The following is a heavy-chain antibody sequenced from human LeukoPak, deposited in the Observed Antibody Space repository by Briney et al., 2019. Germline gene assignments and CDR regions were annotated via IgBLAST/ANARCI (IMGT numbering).Heavy chain of an antibody. CDR2: ISGSGGST. CDR3: TTDLKESGSDTTTGFQY. J-gene: IGHJ4*02. D-gene: IGHD1-26*01. Sequence: GGSLRLSCVASGFTFSSYAMSWVRQAPGKGLEWVSAISGSGGSTYYADSVKGRFTISRDNSKNTLYLQMNSLRAEDTAVYYCTTDLKESGSDTTTGFQYWGQGTLVTVSS. V-gene: IGHV3-23*01. CDR1: GFTFSSYA.